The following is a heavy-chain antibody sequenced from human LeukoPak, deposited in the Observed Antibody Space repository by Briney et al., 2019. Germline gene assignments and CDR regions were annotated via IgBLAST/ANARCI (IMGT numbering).Heavy chain of an antibody. D-gene: IGHD4-23*01. CDR3: ARDYGGNSENWFDP. V-gene: IGHV4-30-2*01. Sequence: PSETLPLTCAVSGGSISSGGYSWSWIRQPPGKGLEWIGYIYHSGSTYYNPSLKSRVTISVDRSKNQFSLKLSSVTAADTAVYYCARDYGGNSENWFDPWGQGTLVTVSS. CDR2: IYHSGST. J-gene: IGHJ5*02. CDR1: GGSISSGGYS.